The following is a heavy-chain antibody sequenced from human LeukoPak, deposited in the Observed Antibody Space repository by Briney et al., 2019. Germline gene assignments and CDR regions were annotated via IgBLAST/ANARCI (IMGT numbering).Heavy chain of an antibody. D-gene: IGHD6-13*01. CDR2: ISYDGSNK. Sequence: PGRSLRLSCAASGFTFSSYGMHWVRQAPGKGLEWVAVISYDGSNKYYADSVKGRFTISRDNSKNTLYLQMNSLRAEDTAVYYCAKEYGLGYSSSWNPWFDPWGQGTLVTVSS. J-gene: IGHJ5*02. CDR1: GFTFSSYG. CDR3: AKEYGLGYSSSWNPWFDP. V-gene: IGHV3-30*18.